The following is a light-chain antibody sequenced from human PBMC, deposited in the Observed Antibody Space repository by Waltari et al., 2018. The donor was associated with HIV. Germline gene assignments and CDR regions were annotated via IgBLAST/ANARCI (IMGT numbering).Light chain of an antibody. J-gene: IGLJ1*01. CDR1: NSDFGCHDF. V-gene: IGLV2-14*01. CDR3: ISWTSSTTLV. CDR2: GVR. Sequence: QSALTQPASVSGSPGQSITISCTGTNSDFGCHDFVSWYQQDQGKAPKLIISGVRNRPSVISSRFSGSKYGYTASLTISGLRAEDEADYFCISWTSSTTLVFGTGTKVTVL.